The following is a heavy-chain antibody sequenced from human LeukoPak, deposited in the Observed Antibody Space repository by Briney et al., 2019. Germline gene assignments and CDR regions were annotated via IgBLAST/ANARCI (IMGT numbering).Heavy chain of an antibody. Sequence: GGSLRLSCAASGIVFSNPAMKWARQSPGRGLEWVSAISGGGERTFYADSVKGRFTISRDNSKNMVYLQMNSLRADDTAIYYCGKDGGQYSSGPEFDPRGQGALVTVSS. D-gene: IGHD6-25*01. CDR2: ISGGGERT. J-gene: IGHJ5*02. CDR1: GIVFSNPA. CDR3: GKDGGQYSSGPEFDP. V-gene: IGHV3-23*01.